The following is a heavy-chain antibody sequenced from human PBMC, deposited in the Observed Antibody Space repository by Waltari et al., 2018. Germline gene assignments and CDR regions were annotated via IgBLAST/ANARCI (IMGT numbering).Heavy chain of an antibody. CDR2: IIPILGIA. CDR3: ARDRVGCSSTSCQGPFDY. D-gene: IGHD2-2*01. J-gene: IGHJ4*02. Sequence: QVQLVQSGAEVKKPGSSVKVSCQASGGTFRTYTISWVRQAPGQGLEWMGRIIPILGIANYAQKFQGRVTITADKSTSTAYMELSSLRSEDTAVYYCARDRVGCSSTSCQGPFDYWGQGTLVTVSS. V-gene: IGHV1-69*08. CDR1: GGTFRTYT.